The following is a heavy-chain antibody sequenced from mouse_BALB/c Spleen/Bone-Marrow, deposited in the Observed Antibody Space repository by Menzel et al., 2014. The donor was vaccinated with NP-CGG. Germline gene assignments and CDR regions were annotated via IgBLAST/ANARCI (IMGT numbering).Heavy chain of an antibody. CDR1: GFDFSRYW. CDR2: IXPDSSTI. V-gene: IGHV4-1*02. CDR3: XRLYYYGXFXY. J-gene: IGHJ3*01. Sequence: GGLVQPGGSLKLSCAASGFDFSRYWMSWVRQAPGKGLEWXXXIXPDSSTINXTPSLKDKFIISRDNAKNTLYLQMSKVRSEDTXXYXXXRLYYYGXFXYWGQGTLXXXSA. D-gene: IGHD1-1*01.